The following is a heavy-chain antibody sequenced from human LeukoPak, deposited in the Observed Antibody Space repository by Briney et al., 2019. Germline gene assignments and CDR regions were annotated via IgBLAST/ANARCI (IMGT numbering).Heavy chain of an antibody. V-gene: IGHV4-34*01. CDR1: GGSFSGYY. Sequence: SETLSLTCAVYGGSFSGYYWSWIRQPPGKGLEWIGEINHSGSTNYNPSLKSRVTISVDTSKNQFSLKLSSVTAADTAVYYCARVSGSYYRGVGFDYWGQGTLVTVSS. D-gene: IGHD1-26*01. CDR2: INHSGST. J-gene: IGHJ4*02. CDR3: ARVSGSYYRGVGFDY.